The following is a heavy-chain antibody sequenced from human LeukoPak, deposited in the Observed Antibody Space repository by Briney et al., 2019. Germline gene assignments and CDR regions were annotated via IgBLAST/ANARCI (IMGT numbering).Heavy chain of an antibody. D-gene: IGHD5-12*01. CDR2: INPNSGGT. CDR1: GYTFTGYH. V-gene: IGHV1-2*02. CDR3: ARRAARGGYVGYDY. J-gene: IGHJ4*02. Sequence: GASVKVSCKASGYTFTGYHMHWVRQAPGQGLEWMGWINPNSGGTNYAQKFQGRVTMTRDTSISTAYMELSRLRSDDTAVYYCARRAARGGYVGYDYWGQGTLVTVSP.